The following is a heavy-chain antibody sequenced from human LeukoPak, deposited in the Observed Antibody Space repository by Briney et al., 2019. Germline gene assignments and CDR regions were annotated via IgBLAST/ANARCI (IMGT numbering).Heavy chain of an antibody. Sequence: PTGGSLRLSCAASGFTFSSYAMHWVRQAPGKGLEWVAVISYDGSNKYYADSVKGRFTISRDNSKNTLYLQMNSLRAEDTAVYYCARDQHSGYDYRSGYYYYGMDVWGQGTTVTVSS. CDR3: ARDQHSGYDYRSGYYYYGMDV. CDR1: GFTFSSYA. D-gene: IGHD5-12*01. CDR2: ISYDGSNK. V-gene: IGHV3-30-3*01. J-gene: IGHJ6*02.